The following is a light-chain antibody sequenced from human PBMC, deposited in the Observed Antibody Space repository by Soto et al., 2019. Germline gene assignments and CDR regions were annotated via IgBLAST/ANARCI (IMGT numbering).Light chain of an antibody. CDR2: GAS. Sequence: DIVLTQSPGTLSFSPGERATLSCRASQSVSTSYLAWYQQKPGQAPRLLIYGASSRATGIPDRFSGSGSGTDFTLTSSRLEPADFAVYYCQHFGGSPRTFGQGNKVEI. CDR3: QHFGGSPRT. V-gene: IGKV3-20*01. J-gene: IGKJ1*01. CDR1: QSVSTSY.